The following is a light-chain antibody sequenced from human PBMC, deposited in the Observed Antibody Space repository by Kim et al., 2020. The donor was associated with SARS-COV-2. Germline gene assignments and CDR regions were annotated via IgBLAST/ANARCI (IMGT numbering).Light chain of an antibody. CDR2: DAS. CDR1: QSVSTNY. Sequence: PEERATLSCRASQSVSTNYLAWYKHNPGQAPRLLIYDASRRATGIPDRFSGGGSGTDFTLTMSRLEPEDFALYYCQQYSGSATFGQGTKVDIK. V-gene: IGKV3-20*01. CDR3: QQYSGSAT. J-gene: IGKJ1*01.